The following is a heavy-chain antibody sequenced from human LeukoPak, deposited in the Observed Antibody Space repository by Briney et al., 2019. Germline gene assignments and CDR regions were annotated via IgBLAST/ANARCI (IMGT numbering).Heavy chain of an antibody. CDR1: GFTFGTYG. V-gene: IGHV3-33*05. J-gene: IGHJ4*02. D-gene: IGHD5-12*01. CDR2: VSYHGTDK. CDR3: ARYNSGFDWDY. Sequence: GGSLRLSCAASGFTFGTYGMHWVRQAPGKGLEWVAVVSYHGTDKYYADSVKGRFTISRDNSKNTLSLQMNSLRAEDTAVYYCARYNSGFDWDYWGQGTLVTVSS.